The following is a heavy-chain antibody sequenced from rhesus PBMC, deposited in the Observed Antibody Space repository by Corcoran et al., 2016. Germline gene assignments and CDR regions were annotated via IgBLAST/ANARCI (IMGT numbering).Heavy chain of an antibody. V-gene: IGHV1-180*01. J-gene: IGHJ5-2*02. Sequence: QVQLVQSGADIKKPGASVKISCKASGDACTSDYMQWVRQAPGPGLEWIGLISPYNGNKVYAQNFQGRVTITTDTSTSTGYMELSSLRSDDTAVYYCARAPATGSLDVWGRGVLVTVSS. CDR2: ISPYNGNK. D-gene: IGHD2-21*01. CDR1: GDACTSDY. CDR3: ARAPATGSLDV.